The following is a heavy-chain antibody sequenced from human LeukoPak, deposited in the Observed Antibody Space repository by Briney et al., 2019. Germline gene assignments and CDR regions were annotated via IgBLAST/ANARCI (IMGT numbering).Heavy chain of an antibody. D-gene: IGHD3-3*01. V-gene: IGHV4-39*07. CDR3: ASYLRFLEWHNDY. J-gene: IGHJ4*02. Sequence: PSETLSLTCTVSGGSISSSSYYWGWIRQPPGKGLEWIGSIYYSGSTYYNPSLKSRVTISVDTSKNQFSLKLSSVTAADTAVYYCASYLRFLEWHNDYWGQGTLVTVSS. CDR2: IYYSGST. CDR1: GGSISSSSYY.